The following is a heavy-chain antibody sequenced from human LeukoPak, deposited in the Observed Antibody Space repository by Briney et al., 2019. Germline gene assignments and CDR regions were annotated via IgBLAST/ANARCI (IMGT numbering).Heavy chain of an antibody. V-gene: IGHV3-7*01. J-gene: IGHJ4*02. CDR3: ARAYQLQWELFGGEDTGGPFDY. CDR1: GFTFSSYW. Sequence: GGSLRLSCAASGFTFSSYWMSWVRQAPGKGLEWVANIKQDGSEKYYVDSVKGRFTISRDNAKNSLYLQMNSLRAEDTAVYYCARAYQLQWELFGGEDTGGPFDYWGQGTLVTVSS. CDR2: IKQDGSEK. D-gene: IGHD1-26*01.